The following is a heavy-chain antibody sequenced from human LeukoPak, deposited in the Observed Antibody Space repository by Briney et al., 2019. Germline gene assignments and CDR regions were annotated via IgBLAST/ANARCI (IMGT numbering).Heavy chain of an antibody. V-gene: IGHV4-34*01. D-gene: IGHD2-2*01. Sequence: SETLSLTCAVYGGSFSGYYWSWIRQPPGKGLEWIGEINHSGSTNYNPSLTSRVTISVDTSKHQFSLKLSSVTAADTAVYYCARGSRPFTPPLRYCSSTSCKGIWFDPWGQGTLVTVSS. J-gene: IGHJ5*02. CDR2: INHSGST. CDR1: GGSFSGYY. CDR3: ARGSRPFTPPLRYCSSTSCKGIWFDP.